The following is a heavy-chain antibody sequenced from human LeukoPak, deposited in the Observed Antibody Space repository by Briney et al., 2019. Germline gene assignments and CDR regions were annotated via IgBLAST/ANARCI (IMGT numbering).Heavy chain of an antibody. CDR1: GDSISSGSYY. Sequence: SETLSLTCTVSGDSISSGSYYWSWIRQPAGKGLEWIGRINTSGSTNYNPSLKSRVTISVDTSKNQFSLKLSSVTAADTAVYYCARGFYDSSGYYYRRYYYYYMDVWGKGTTVTVSS. J-gene: IGHJ6*03. D-gene: IGHD3-22*01. V-gene: IGHV4-61*02. CDR2: INTSGST. CDR3: ARGFYDSSGYYYRRYYYYYMDV.